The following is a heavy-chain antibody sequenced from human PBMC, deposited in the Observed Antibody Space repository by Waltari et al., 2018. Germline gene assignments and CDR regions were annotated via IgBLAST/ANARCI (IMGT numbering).Heavy chain of an antibody. CDR1: GDFISSSTYY. D-gene: IGHD5-12*01. V-gene: IGHV4-39*01. CDR2: IFYSGNT. J-gene: IGHJ5*02. CDR3: ATHSGYNSGYPRWFDP. Sequence: QLQLQESGPGLVKPSETLSLSCTVSGDFISSSTYYWGWIRQAQGKGLEWIWRIFYSGNTYHNPSLKSRVTKSVDTSKNQFALQLRSVTAADTAVYYCATHSGYNSGYPRWFDPWGQGTLVTVSS.